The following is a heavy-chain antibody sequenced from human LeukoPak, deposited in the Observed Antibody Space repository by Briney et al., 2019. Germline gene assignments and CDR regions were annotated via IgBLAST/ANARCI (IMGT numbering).Heavy chain of an antibody. CDR1: GFTFSSYA. J-gene: IGHJ4*02. CDR2: ISGSGGST. D-gene: IGHD5-18*01. Sequence: GGSLRLSCAASGFTFSSYAMTWVRQAPGKGLEWVSAISGSGGSTYYADSVKGRFTISRDNSKNTLYLQMNSLRAEDTAVYYCAKDRGKGYSYGTNSFDYWGQGTLVTVSS. V-gene: IGHV3-23*01. CDR3: AKDRGKGYSYGTNSFDY.